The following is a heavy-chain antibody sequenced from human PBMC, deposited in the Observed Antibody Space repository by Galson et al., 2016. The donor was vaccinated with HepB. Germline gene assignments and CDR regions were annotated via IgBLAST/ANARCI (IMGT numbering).Heavy chain of an antibody. CDR2: INTKTGDP. D-gene: IGHD3-10*01. CDR1: NFNDYA. V-gene: IGHV7-4-1*02. CDR3: ARDLAFGDHTAY. J-gene: IGHJ1*01. Sequence: NFNDYALNWVRQAPGQGLQWMGWINTKTGDPTYAQDLTGRVVFSLDTSVSTAFLEITALRPDDTGVYYCARDLAFGDHTAYWGQGTLVTVSS.